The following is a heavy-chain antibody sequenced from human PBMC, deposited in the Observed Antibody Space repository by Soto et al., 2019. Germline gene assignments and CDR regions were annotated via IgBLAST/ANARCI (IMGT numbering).Heavy chain of an antibody. CDR1: GLTFSSYA. D-gene: IGHD6-13*01. V-gene: IGHV3-23*01. Sequence: GSLRLSCAASGLTFSSYAMSWVRQAPGKGLEWVSAISGSGGSTYYADSVKGRFTISRDNSKNTLYLQMNSLRAEDTAVYYCAKDLYSSSSIYYYYYGMDVWGQGTTVTVSS. CDR2: ISGSGGST. J-gene: IGHJ6*02. CDR3: AKDLYSSSSIYYYYYGMDV.